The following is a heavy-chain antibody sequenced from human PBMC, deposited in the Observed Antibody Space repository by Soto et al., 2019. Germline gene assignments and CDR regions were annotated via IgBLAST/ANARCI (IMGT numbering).Heavy chain of an antibody. D-gene: IGHD4-17*01. V-gene: IGHV3-53*04. J-gene: IGHJ4*02. CDR3: ARHYGDYRGNFDY. Sequence: GSLRLSCAASGFTVSSNYMSWVRQAPGKGLEWVSVIYSGGSTYYADSVKGRFTISRHNSKNTLYLQMNSLRAEDTAVYYCARHYGDYRGNFDYCGQGTLVTVS. CDR1: GFTVSSNY. CDR2: IYSGGST.